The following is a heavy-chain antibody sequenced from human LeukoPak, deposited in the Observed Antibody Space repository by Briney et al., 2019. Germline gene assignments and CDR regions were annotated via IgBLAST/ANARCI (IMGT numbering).Heavy chain of an antibody. CDR3: AKAGVRCSSTSCYYYYYYMDV. J-gene: IGHJ6*03. Sequence: GGSLRLSCAASGFTFSSYGMHWVRQAPGKGLEWVAVIWYDGSNKYYAGSVKGRFTISRDNSKNTLYLQMNSLRAEDTAVYYCAKAGVRCSSTSCYYYYYYMDVWGKGTTVTVSS. CDR1: GFTFSSYG. D-gene: IGHD2-2*01. CDR2: IWYDGSNK. V-gene: IGHV3-33*03.